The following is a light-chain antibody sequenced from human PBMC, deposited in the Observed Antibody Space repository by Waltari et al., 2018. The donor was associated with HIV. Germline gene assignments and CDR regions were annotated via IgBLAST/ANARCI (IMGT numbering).Light chain of an antibody. V-gene: IGKV2-28*01. CDR1: QSLFHNNGNNY. CDR3: MQALQTPRT. J-gene: IGKJ2*01. Sequence: VMTQSPLFLPVTPGEAASISCRSSQSLFHNNGNNYLDWYVQKPGQSPQLVIYLGSSRASGVPDRFSGSGSGTDFTLKISRVEAEDVGIYYCMQALQTPRTFGQGTKLEIK. CDR2: LGS.